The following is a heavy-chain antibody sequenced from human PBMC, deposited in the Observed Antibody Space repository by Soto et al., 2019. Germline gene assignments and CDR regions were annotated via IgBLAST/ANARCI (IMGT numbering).Heavy chain of an antibody. CDR3: ARAEVVPAAMTSSFDY. CDR1: GGSISSSNW. D-gene: IGHD2-2*01. CDR2: IYHSGST. Sequence: PSETLSLTCAVSGGSISSSNWWSWVRQPPGKGLEWIGEIYHSGSTNYNPSLKSRVTISVDTSKNQFSLKLSSVTAADTAVYYCARAEVVPAAMTSSFDYWGKGTLDTVFS. V-gene: IGHV4-4*02. J-gene: IGHJ4*02.